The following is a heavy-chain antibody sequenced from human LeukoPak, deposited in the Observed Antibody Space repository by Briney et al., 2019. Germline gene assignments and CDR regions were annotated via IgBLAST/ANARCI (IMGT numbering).Heavy chain of an antibody. CDR2: INHSGST. Sequence: PSETLSLTCAVYGGSFSGYYWSWIRQPPGKRLEWIGEINHSGSTNYNPSLKSRVTISVDTSKNQFSLKLSSVTAADTAVYYCARGHRYSSGWYVLDYWGQGTLVTVSS. D-gene: IGHD6-19*01. V-gene: IGHV4-34*01. J-gene: IGHJ4*02. CDR3: ARGHRYSSGWYVLDY. CDR1: GGSFSGYY.